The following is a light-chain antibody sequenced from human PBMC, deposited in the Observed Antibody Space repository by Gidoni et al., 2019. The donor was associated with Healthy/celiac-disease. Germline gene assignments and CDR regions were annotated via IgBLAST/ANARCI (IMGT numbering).Light chain of an antibody. V-gene: IGLV4-60*02. J-gene: IGLJ3*02. Sequence: QPVLTQTSSATAYLGSSVKLTCTLSSGHSSYIVAWHQQQPGKAPRYLMKLEGSGSYNKGCGVPARFSGSSSGADRYLSISILQFEDESDYYCETWDCLPLVFGVGPKLTVL. CDR3: ETWDCLPLV. CDR2: LEGSGSY. CDR1: SGHSSYI.